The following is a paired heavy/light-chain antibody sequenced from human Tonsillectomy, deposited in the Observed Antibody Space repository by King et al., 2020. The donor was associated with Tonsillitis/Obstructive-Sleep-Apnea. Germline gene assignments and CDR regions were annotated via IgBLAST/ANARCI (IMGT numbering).Heavy chain of an antibody. Sequence: EVQLVESGGGLVQPGRSLRLSCAASGFTFDDYAMHWVRQVPGKGLEWVSGISYNSGLIAYADSVKGRFTISRDNARNSLYLEMNSLRLEDTALYYCAKVSPPYDWGSYRPFDIWGQGTMVTVSS. V-gene: IGHV3-9*01. CDR3: AKVSPPYDWGSYRPFDI. J-gene: IGHJ3*02. D-gene: IGHD3-16*02. CDR1: GFTFDDYA. CDR2: ISYNSGLI.
Light chain of an antibody. CDR2: GNT. V-gene: IGLV1-40*01. Sequence: QSVLTQPPSVSGAPGHRVTISCTGSSSNIGAGYDVHWYQQLPGRAPKLLIYGNTNRPSGVPDRFSGSKSGTSASLAITGLQADDEADYYCQSYDSSLSGSGVFGTGTKVTVL. J-gene: IGLJ1*01. CDR1: SSNIGAGYD. CDR3: QSYDSSLSGSGV.